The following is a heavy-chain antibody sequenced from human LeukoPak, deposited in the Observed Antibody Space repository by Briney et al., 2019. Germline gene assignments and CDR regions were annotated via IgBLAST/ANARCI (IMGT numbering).Heavy chain of an antibody. CDR3: ATTPLDDFWSGPLDAFDI. D-gene: IGHD3-3*01. J-gene: IGHJ3*02. Sequence: SETLSLTCTVTGGSISTYYWSWIRQPPGKGLEWIGYIYYSGSTNYNPSLKSRVTISVDTSKNQFSLKLSSVTAADTAVYYCATTPLDDFWSGPLDAFDIWGQGTMVTVSS. CDR2: IYYSGST. CDR1: GGSISTYY. V-gene: IGHV4-59*01.